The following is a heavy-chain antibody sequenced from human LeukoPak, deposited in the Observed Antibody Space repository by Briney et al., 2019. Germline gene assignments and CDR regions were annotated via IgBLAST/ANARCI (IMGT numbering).Heavy chain of an antibody. Sequence: GSLRLSCAASGFTFSSDVMGWVRQAPGKGLEWVSAISGSGGNTYYADSVKGRFTISRDNSKNTLYLQMNSLRAEDTALYFCAKSLVRWAFDYWGQGALVSVSS. J-gene: IGHJ4*02. CDR1: GFTFSSDV. CDR3: AKSLVRWAFDY. D-gene: IGHD4-23*01. CDR2: ISGSGGNT. V-gene: IGHV3-23*01.